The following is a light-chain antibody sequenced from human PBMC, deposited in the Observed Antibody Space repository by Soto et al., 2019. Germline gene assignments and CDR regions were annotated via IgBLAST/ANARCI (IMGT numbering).Light chain of an antibody. J-gene: IGKJ3*01. CDR3: QQAESLPIT. CDR2: VAS. CDR1: QGIGTW. V-gene: IGKV1-12*01. Sequence: DIQMTQSPSSVSASVGDRVTITCRASQGIGTWLAWYQQKPGKAPKLLIYVASSLQSGVPSRFSGTRPGTDFTLTITSLQPEDFASYDCQQAESLPITFGPGTKVDVK.